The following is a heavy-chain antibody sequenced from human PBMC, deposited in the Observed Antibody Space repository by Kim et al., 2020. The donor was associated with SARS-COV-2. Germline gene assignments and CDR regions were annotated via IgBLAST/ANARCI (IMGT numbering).Heavy chain of an antibody. D-gene: IGHD3-3*01. Sequence: SVKGRFTISRDNSKNTLYLQMNSLRAEDTAVYYCARDIRFWSGYYTGIDYWGQGTLVTVSS. J-gene: IGHJ4*02. CDR3: ARDIRFWSGYYTGIDY. V-gene: IGHV3-30*01.